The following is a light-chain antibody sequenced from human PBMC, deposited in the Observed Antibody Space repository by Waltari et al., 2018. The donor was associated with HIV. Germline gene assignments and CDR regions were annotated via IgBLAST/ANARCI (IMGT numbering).Light chain of an antibody. V-gene: IGKV1-9*01. CDR1: QGTPTY. J-gene: IGKJ4*01. CDR3: QHLSGHPPMLA. CDR2: SAS. Sequence: DLHLTQSPAFLSAAVGDRVTITCRASQGTPTYLAWYQQIPGKAPKFLVYSASTVSSGVPSRFSGSGSGPDFTLIITNFQPEDSATYYCQHLSGHPPMLAFGGGTKVDI.